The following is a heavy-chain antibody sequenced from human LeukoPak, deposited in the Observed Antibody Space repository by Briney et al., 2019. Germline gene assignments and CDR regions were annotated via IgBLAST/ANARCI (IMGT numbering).Heavy chain of an antibody. J-gene: IGHJ6*03. D-gene: IGHD1-26*01. V-gene: IGHV3-11*04. CDR2: ISSSGSTI. Sequence: GGSLRLSCAASGFTFSDYYMSWIRQVPGKGLEWVSYISSSGSTIYYADSVKGRFTISRDNAKNSLYLQINSLRAEDTAVYYCARDPYSGGYGDYYYYYMDVWGKGTTVTISS. CDR3: ARDPYSGGYGDYYYYYMDV. CDR1: GFTFSDYY.